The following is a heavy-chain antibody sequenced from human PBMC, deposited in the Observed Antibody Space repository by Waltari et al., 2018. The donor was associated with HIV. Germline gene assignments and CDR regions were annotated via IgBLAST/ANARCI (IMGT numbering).Heavy chain of an antibody. J-gene: IGHJ5*02. CDR3: ARALSAGDPGWFDP. Sequence: QVQLQESGPGLVKPSETLSLTCTVSGYSISRGYYWGWIRQPPGKGLEWIGSIYHSGSTYYNPSLKSRVTISVDTSKNQFSLKLSSVTAADTAVYYCARALSAGDPGWFDPWGQGTLVTVSS. V-gene: IGHV4-38-2*02. CDR1: GYSISRGYY. D-gene: IGHD7-27*01. CDR2: IYHSGST.